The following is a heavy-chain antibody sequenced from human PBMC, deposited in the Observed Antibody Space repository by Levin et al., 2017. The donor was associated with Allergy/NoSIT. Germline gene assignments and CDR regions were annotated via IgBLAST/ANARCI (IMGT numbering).Heavy chain of an antibody. V-gene: IGHV3-53*01. Sequence: QRGESLKISCTASGITVGNNYMCWVRQAPGKGLEWVSLIYSGGSTHYADSVEGRFTISRDSSKNTLYLQMNRLRAEDTAMYYCATRGSGRSLDSWGQGTLVTVSS. CDR1: GITVGNNY. J-gene: IGHJ4*02. CDR2: IYSGGST. CDR3: ATRGSGRSLDS. D-gene: IGHD3-10*01.